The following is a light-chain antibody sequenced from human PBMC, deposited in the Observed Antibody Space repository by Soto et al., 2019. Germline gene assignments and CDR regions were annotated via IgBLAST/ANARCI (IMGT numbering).Light chain of an antibody. V-gene: IGKV4-1*01. CDR2: WAT. CDR3: QQYSTIPHT. J-gene: IGKJ2*01. Sequence: DIVMTQSPDSLSLSLGERATIHCKSSQSVLFSSNNEHYLAWYQQKPGQPPTLLIYWATNRESGVPDRFTGRGSGTDFTLNINSLQAEDVAVYFCQQYSTIPHTFGQGTKLEIK. CDR1: QSVLFSSNNEHY.